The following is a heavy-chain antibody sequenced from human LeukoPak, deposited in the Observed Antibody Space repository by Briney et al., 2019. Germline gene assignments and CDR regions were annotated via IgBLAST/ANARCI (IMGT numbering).Heavy chain of an antibody. V-gene: IGHV3-23*01. D-gene: IGHD5-12*01. Sequence: GGSLRLSCAASGFTFSSYDMSWVRQAPVKGLEWVSAISGSGGSTYYADSVKGRFSIPRDNSKNTLYLQMNSLRAEDTAVYYCAKARSGYDFDYWGQGTLVTVSS. CDR2: ISGSGGST. CDR1: GFTFSSYD. CDR3: AKARSGYDFDY. J-gene: IGHJ4*02.